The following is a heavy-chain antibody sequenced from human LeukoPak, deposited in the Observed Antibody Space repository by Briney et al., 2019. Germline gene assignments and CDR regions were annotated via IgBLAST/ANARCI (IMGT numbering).Heavy chain of an antibody. D-gene: IGHD2-2*01. V-gene: IGHV3-48*03. Sequence: PGGSLRLSRAASGFTFSTYEMNWVRQAPGKGLEWVSYISTSGGTMYYADSVKGRFTISRDNAKNSLYLQMNSLRAEDTAVYYCARGPSSPDYWGQGTLVTVSS. CDR3: ARGPSSPDY. J-gene: IGHJ4*02. CDR2: ISTSGGTM. CDR1: GFTFSTYE.